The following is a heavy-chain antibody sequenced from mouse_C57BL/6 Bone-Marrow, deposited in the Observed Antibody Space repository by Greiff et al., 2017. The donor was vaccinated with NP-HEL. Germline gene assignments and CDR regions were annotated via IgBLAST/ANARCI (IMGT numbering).Heavy chain of an antibody. Sequence: QVQLKESGAELARPGASVKLSCKASGYTFTSYGISWVKQRTGQGLEWIGEIYPRSGNTYYNEKFKGKATLTADKSSSTAYMELRSLTSEDSAVYFCARGPLYSNVAYWGQGTLVTVSA. CDR3: ARGPLYSNVAY. CDR1: GYTFTSYG. V-gene: IGHV1-81*01. D-gene: IGHD2-5*01. CDR2: IYPRSGNT. J-gene: IGHJ3*01.